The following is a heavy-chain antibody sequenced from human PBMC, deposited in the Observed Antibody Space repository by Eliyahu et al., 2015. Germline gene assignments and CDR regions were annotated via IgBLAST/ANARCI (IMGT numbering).Heavy chain of an antibody. CDR1: GFSLTTSGVG. CDR2: IYWDDDK. J-gene: IGHJ4*02. V-gene: IGHV2-5*02. Sequence: QITLKESGPTLVKPTQTLTLTCTFSGFSLTTSGVGVGWIRQPPGKALEWLALIYWDDDKRYSPSLKSRLTITKDTSKNQVVLTMNNMDPVDTATYYCAHSLSTVTTGVRYDYWGQGTLVTVSS. D-gene: IGHD4-11*01. CDR3: AHSLSTVTTGVRYDY.